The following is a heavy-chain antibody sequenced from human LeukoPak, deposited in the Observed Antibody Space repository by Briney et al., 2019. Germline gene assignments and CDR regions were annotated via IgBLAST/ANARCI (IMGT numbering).Heavy chain of an antibody. J-gene: IGHJ5*02. CDR1: GYTFTSYG. Sequence: ASVKVPCKASGYTFTSYGISWVRQAPGQGLEWMGRINPNSGGTNYAQKFQGRVTMTRNTSISTAYMELSSLRSEDTAVYYCARGSSSVIADWFDPWGQGTLVTVSS. V-gene: IGHV1-8*02. CDR2: INPNSGGT. D-gene: IGHD2-21*01. CDR3: ARGSSSVIADWFDP.